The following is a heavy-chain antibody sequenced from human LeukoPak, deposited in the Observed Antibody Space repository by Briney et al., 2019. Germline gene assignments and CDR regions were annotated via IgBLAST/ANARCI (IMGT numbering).Heavy chain of an antibody. CDR1: GFTFSSYG. D-gene: IGHD5-12*01. CDR2: TWYDGGNK. Sequence: PGRSLRLSCAASGFTFSSYGMHWVRQAPGKGLEWVAVTWYDGGNKYYADSVKGRFTISRDNSKNTLYLQMNSLRAEDTSVYYCAKDSGYDRAPFDYWGQGTLVTVS. CDR3: AKDSGYDRAPFDY. J-gene: IGHJ4*02. V-gene: IGHV3-33*06.